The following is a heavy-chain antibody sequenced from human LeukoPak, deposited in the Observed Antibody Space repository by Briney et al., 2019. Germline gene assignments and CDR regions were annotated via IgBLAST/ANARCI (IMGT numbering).Heavy chain of an antibody. J-gene: IGHJ4*02. V-gene: IGHV3-23*01. CDR2: ISGSGGST. Sequence: GGSLRPSCAASGFTFSSYAMSWVRQAPGKGLEWVSAISGSGGSTYYADSVKGRFTISRDNSKNTLYLQMNSLRAEDTAVYYCAKYERIGVGGIDYWGQGTLVTVSS. CDR1: GFTFSSYA. CDR3: AKYERIGVGGIDY. D-gene: IGHD3-16*01.